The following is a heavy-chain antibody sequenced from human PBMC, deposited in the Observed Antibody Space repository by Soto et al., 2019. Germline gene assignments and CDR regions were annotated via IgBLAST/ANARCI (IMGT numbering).Heavy chain of an antibody. J-gene: IGHJ5*02. Sequence: ASVKVSCKASGYTLTELSMHWVRQAPGKGLEWMGGFDPEDGETIYAQKFQGRVTMTEDTSTDTAHMELSSLRSEDTAVYYCATERLGYCSGGSCYHSAGPFDPWGQGTLVTVSS. V-gene: IGHV1-24*01. CDR3: ATERLGYCSGGSCYHSAGPFDP. CDR2: FDPEDGET. CDR1: GYTLTELS. D-gene: IGHD2-15*01.